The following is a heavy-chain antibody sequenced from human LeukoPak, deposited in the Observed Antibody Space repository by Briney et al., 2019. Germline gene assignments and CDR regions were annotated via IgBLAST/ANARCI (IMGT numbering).Heavy chain of an antibody. J-gene: IGHJ6*03. D-gene: IGHD3-3*01. V-gene: IGHV1-2*02. Sequence: GASVKVSCKASGYTFTGYYMHWVRQAPGQGLEWMGWINPNSGGTNYAQKFQGRVTMTRDTSISTAYMELSRLRSDDTAVYYCARVFGDFWSGWYYYYMDVWGKGTTVTVSS. CDR2: INPNSGGT. CDR3: ARVFGDFWSGWYYYYMDV. CDR1: GYTFTGYY.